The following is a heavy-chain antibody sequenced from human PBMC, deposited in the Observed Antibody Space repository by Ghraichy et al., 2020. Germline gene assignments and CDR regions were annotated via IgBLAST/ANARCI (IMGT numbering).Heavy chain of an antibody. D-gene: IGHD3-3*01. CDR2: ISGSGGSI. J-gene: IGHJ4*02. Sequence: GGSLRLSCAVSGLTFSNFAMAWVRQAPGKGLEWVSTISGSGGSIWYADSGKGRFIISRDNSRSTFYLQMNSLRAEDTAVYYCARDFFWSGYYPYFDYWGQGTLVTVSS. V-gene: IGHV3-23*01. CDR3: ARDFFWSGYYPYFDY. CDR1: GLTFSNFA.